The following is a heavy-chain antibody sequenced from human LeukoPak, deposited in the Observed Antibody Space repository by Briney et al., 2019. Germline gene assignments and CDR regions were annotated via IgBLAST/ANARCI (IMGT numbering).Heavy chain of an antibody. CDR1: GGTFISYA. V-gene: IGHV1-69*13. J-gene: IGHJ6*02. Sequence: ASVKVSCKASGGTFISYAISWVRQTPGQGLEWMGGIIPIFGTANYAQKFQGRVTITADESTSTAYMELSSLRSEDTAVYYCARPVGGNGMDVWGQGTTVTVSS. D-gene: IGHD1-26*01. CDR2: IIPIFGTA. CDR3: ARPVGGNGMDV.